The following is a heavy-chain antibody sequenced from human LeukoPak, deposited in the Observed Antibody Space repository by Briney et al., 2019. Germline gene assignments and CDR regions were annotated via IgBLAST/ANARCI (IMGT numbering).Heavy chain of an antibody. CDR1: GGSFSGYY. D-gene: IGHD3-22*01. CDR3: ARVKKGPRLVPFDY. Sequence: SETLSLTCAVYGGSFSGYYRSWIRQPPGKGLEWIGEINHSGSTNYNPSLKSRVTISVDTSKNQFSLKLSSVTAADTAVYYCARVKKGPRLVPFDYWGQGTLVTVSS. CDR2: INHSGST. V-gene: IGHV4-34*01. J-gene: IGHJ4*02.